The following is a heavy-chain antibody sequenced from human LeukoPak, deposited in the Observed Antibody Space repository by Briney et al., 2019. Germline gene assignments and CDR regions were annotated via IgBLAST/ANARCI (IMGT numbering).Heavy chain of an antibody. J-gene: IGHJ4*02. D-gene: IGHD3-22*01. CDR1: GYTFTSYG. V-gene: IGHV1-18*01. CDR2: ISAYNGNT. CDR3: ARATYYDGSGYSADY. Sequence: ASVKVSCKASGYTFTSYGISWVRQAPGQGLEWMGWISAYNGNTNYAQKLQGRVTMTTDTSTSTAYMELRSLRSDDTAVYYCARATYYDGSGYSADYWGQGALVTVSS.